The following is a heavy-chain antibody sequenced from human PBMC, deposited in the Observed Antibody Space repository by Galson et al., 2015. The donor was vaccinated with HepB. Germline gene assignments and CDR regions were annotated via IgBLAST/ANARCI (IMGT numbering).Heavy chain of an antibody. CDR3: ARTYCSGGSCYGLYYYYGLDF. CDR2: IGIAGDS. V-gene: IGHV3-13*01. D-gene: IGHD2-15*01. J-gene: IGHJ6*02. CDR1: GFTFSAYD. Sequence: SLRLSCAASGFTFSAYDMHWVRQATGKGLEWVSVIGIAGDSYYSGSVKGRFTISRENAKNSLYLQMNSLRAGDTAVYYCARTYCSGGSCYGLYYYYGLDFWGQGAPVTVSS.